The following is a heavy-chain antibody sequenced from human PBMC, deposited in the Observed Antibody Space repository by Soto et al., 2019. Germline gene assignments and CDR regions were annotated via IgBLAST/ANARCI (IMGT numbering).Heavy chain of an antibody. J-gene: IGHJ4*02. Sequence: PGGSLRLSCAASGFTFSSYGMHWVRQAPGKGLEWVAVIWYDGSNKYYADSVKGRFTISRDNSKNTLYLQMKSLRAEDKAVYYCARDGFGYDSSLGYWGQGTLVTVSS. D-gene: IGHD3-22*01. V-gene: IGHV3-33*01. CDR3: ARDGFGYDSSLGY. CDR1: GFTFSSYG. CDR2: IWYDGSNK.